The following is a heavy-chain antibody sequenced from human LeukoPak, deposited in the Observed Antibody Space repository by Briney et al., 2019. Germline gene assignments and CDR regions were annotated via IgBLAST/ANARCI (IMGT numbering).Heavy chain of an antibody. CDR1: GFTVSDNY. CDR3: ARSTRVVTATIDY. Sequence: GGSLRLSCAASGFTVSDNYMNWVRQAPGKGLEWVSTISGSGVSTYYADSVKGRFTISRDNSKNTLYLQMNSLRAEDTAVYYCARSTRVVTATIDYWGQGTLVTVSP. D-gene: IGHD2-15*01. J-gene: IGHJ4*02. V-gene: IGHV3-23*01. CDR2: ISGSGVST.